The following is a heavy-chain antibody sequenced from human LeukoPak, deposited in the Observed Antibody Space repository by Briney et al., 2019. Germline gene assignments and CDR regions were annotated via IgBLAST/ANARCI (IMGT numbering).Heavy chain of an antibody. Sequence: SETLSLTCAVHGGSLSGNYWNWIRQTPGKGPEWLGDINYDGHTNYSPPLESRLTISVDSSKNQFALTLRSVTAADAAVYYCAVLMRHYGIDVWGQGTTVTVSS. CDR2: INYDGHT. CDR1: GGSLSGNY. CDR3: AVLMRHYGIDV. D-gene: IGHD3-9*01. J-gene: IGHJ6*02. V-gene: IGHV4-34*01.